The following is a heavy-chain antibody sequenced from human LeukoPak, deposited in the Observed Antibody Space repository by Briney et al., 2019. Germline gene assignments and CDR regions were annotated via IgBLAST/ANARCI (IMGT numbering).Heavy chain of an antibody. CDR1: GYTFTGYY. D-gene: IGHD3-9*01. J-gene: IGHJ4*02. CDR2: ISAYNGNT. Sequence: ASVKVSCKASGYTFTGYYMHWVRQAPGQGLEWMGWISAYNGNTNYAQKLQGRVTMTTDTSTSTAYMELRSLRSDDTAVYYCARADDILTGSAFDYWGQGTLVTVSS. V-gene: IGHV1-18*04. CDR3: ARADDILTGSAFDY.